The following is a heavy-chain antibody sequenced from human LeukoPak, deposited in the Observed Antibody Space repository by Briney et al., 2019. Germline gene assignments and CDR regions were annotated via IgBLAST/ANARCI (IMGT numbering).Heavy chain of an antibody. CDR1: GFTFSSYS. CDR2: ISSSSSYI. D-gene: IGHD2-21*01. V-gene: IGHV3-21*01. J-gene: IGHJ3*02. CDR3: AREYLGIAAFDI. Sequence: PGGSLRLSCAASGFTFSSYSMKWVRQAPGKGLEWVSFISSSSSYIYYADSVKGRFTISRDNAKNSLYLQMNSLRAEDTAVYYCAREYLGIAAFDIWGQGTMVTVSS.